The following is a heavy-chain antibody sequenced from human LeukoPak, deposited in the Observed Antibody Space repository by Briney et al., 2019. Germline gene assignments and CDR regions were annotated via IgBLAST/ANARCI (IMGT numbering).Heavy chain of an antibody. CDR2: IIPLFGTA. V-gene: IGHV1-69*05. Sequence: GASVKVSCKASIDTLSSYAISGVRQAPGQGLEWMGGIIPLFGTANYAQKFQGRVTITTDESTSTAYMKLSSLRSEDTAVYDCARRRLREWPPGQFYYYYMDVWGKGTTVTVSS. D-gene: IGHD3-3*01. J-gene: IGHJ6*03. CDR1: IDTLSSYA. CDR3: ARRRLREWPPGQFYYYYMDV.